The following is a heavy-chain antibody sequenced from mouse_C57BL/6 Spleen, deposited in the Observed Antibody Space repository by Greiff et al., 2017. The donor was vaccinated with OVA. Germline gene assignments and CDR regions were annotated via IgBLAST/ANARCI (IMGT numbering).Heavy chain of an antibody. V-gene: IGHV1-55*01. CDR1: GYTFTSYW. J-gene: IGHJ2*01. D-gene: IGHD2-4*01. Sequence: VKLQQPGAELVKPGASVKMSCKASGYTFTSYWITWVKQRPGQGLEWIGDIYPGSGSTNYNEKFKSKATLTVDTSSSTAYMQLSSLTSEDSAVYYCARGDDYDLYFDYWGKGTTLTVSS. CDR3: ARGDDYDLYFDY. CDR2: IYPGSGST.